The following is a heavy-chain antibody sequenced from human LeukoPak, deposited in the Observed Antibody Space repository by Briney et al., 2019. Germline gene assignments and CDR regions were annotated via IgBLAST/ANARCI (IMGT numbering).Heavy chain of an antibody. V-gene: IGHV4-59*12. CDR1: GGSISSYY. Sequence: SETLSLTCTVYGGSISSYYWSWIRQPPGKGLEWIGYIYYSGSTNYNPSLKSRVTISVDTSKNQFSLRLYSVTAADTAVYYCARDLTDYYELDYWGQGALVTVSS. CDR2: IYYSGST. CDR3: ARDLTDYYELDY. J-gene: IGHJ4*02. D-gene: IGHD3-22*01.